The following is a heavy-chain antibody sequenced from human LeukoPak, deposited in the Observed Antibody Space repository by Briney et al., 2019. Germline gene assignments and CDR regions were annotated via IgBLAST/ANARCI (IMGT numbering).Heavy chain of an antibody. CDR3: ASSFGGVIVPFDY. D-gene: IGHD3-16*02. Sequence: GGSLKISCKGSGYSFTSYWISWVRQMPGKGLEWMGRIDPSDSYTNYSPSFQGHVTISADKSISTAYLQWSSLKASDTAMYYCASSFGGVIVPFDYWGQGTLVTVSS. CDR1: GYSFTSYW. CDR2: IDPSDSYT. V-gene: IGHV5-10-1*01. J-gene: IGHJ4*02.